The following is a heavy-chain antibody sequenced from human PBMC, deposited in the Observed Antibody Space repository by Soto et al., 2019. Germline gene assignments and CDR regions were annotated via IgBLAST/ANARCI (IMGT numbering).Heavy chain of an antibody. CDR2: ISSSSGYI. Sequence: EVQLVESGGGLVKPGGSLRLSCAASGFTFSTYSMNWVRQSPGKGLEWVSFISSSSGYIYHADSVKGRFTISREDAKNSLSLQMSSLRAEDTAVYYCARVRSYSYGQGYGMDVWGQGTTVTVSS. CDR1: GFTFSTYS. J-gene: IGHJ6*02. CDR3: ARVRSYSYGQGYGMDV. D-gene: IGHD5-18*01. V-gene: IGHV3-21*01.